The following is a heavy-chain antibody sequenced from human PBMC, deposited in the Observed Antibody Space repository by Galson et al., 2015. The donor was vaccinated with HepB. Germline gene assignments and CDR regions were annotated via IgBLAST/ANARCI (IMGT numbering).Heavy chain of an antibody. CDR3: ARDRGVGSTKDY. CDR2: IYHSGST. J-gene: IGHJ4*02. D-gene: IGHD1-26*01. Sequence: LSLTCAVSGGSIRSSNWWSWVRQPPGKGLEWIGEIYHSGSTNYNPSLKSRVTILIDKSKNQFSLRLNSVTAADTAVYYCARDRGVGSTKDYWGQGTLVTVSS. CDR1: GGSIRSSNW. V-gene: IGHV4-4*02.